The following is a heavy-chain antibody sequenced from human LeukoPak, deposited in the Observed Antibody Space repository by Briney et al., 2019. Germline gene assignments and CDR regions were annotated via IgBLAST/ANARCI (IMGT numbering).Heavy chain of an antibody. D-gene: IGHD3-9*01. V-gene: IGHV3-74*01. CDR1: GFTFRTYW. CDR2: INSDGSTT. J-gene: IGHJ4*02. CDR3: ASALTGSFAY. Sequence: GGSLRLSCAASGFTFRTYWMHWVRQAPGKGLVRVSRINSDGSTTSYADSVKGRFTISRDNVENTLYLQMNSLRAEDTAVYYCASALTGSFAYWGQGTLVTVSS.